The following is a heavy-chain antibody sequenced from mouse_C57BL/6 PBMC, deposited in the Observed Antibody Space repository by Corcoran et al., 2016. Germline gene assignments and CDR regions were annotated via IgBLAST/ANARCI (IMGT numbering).Heavy chain of an antibody. CDR3: RRSRARKGLAY. CDR1: GYTFTTYG. V-gene: IGHV9-3*01. Sequence: QIQLVQSGPELKKPGETVKISCKASGYTFTTYGMSGVKQAPGKGLKWMGWINTYSGVPTYADDFKGRFAFSLETSASTAYLQINNLKNEDTATYFCRRSRARKGLAYWGQGTLVTVSA. D-gene: IGHD3-1*01. CDR2: INTYSGVP. J-gene: IGHJ3*01.